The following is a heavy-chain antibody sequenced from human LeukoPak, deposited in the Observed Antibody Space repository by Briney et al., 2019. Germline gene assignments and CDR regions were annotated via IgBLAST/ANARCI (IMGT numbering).Heavy chain of an antibody. Sequence: SETLSLTCTVSGYSISSGYYWGWIRQPPGKGLEWIGSIYHSGSTYYNPSLKSRVTISVDTSKNQFSLKLSSVTAADTAVYYCARVPYSGSYFGVEYYFDYWGQGTLVTVSS. CDR3: ARVPYSGSYFGVEYYFDY. V-gene: IGHV4-38-2*02. J-gene: IGHJ4*02. CDR1: GYSISSGYY. D-gene: IGHD1-26*01. CDR2: IYHSGST.